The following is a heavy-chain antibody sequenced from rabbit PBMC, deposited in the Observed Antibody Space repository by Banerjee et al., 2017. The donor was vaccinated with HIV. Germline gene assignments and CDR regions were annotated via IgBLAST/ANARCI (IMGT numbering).Heavy chain of an antibody. V-gene: IGHV1S47*01. J-gene: IGHJ4*01. Sequence: ELVESGGGLVQPGGSLKLSCKASGFDSSTFGGSRVRQAPGKGLEWIGYIDPTVDSTYYASCVNGRFTISSHNAQNTLYLQLNSLTAADTATYFCVRDDAGSAYGFKLWGQGTLVTVS. D-gene: IGHD4-2*01. CDR3: VRDDAGSAYGFKL. CDR2: IDPTVDST. CDR1: GFDSSTFG.